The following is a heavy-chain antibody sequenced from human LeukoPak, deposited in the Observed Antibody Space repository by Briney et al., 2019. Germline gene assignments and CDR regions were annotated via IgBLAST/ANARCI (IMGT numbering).Heavy chain of an antibody. D-gene: IGHD3-22*01. CDR3: ARQVRTMIGGSGYFDL. V-gene: IGHV4-39*01. J-gene: IGHJ2*01. Sequence: SETLSLTCTVSGGSLSSSSYYWGWIRQPPGKGLEWIGSIYYSGSTYYNPSLKSRVTISVDTSKNQFSLKLSSVTAADTAVYYCARQVRTMIGGSGYFDLWGRGTLVTVSS. CDR2: IYYSGST. CDR1: GGSLSSSSYY.